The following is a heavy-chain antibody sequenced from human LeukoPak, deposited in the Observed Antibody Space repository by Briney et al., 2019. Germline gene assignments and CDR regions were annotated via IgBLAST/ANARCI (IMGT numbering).Heavy chain of an antibody. CDR2: IYYTGKS. Sequence: PSDTLSLTRTVSGGSISTPSYYWAWIRQPPGKGLEWIGSIYYTGKSYYSPSLESRATMSVDTSKNQFSLRLTSVLAADTAVYYCARHPALWFYDFWGLGALVTVST. V-gene: IGHV4-39*01. J-gene: IGHJ4*01. CDR3: ARHPALWFYDF. D-gene: IGHD2-21*01. CDR1: GGSISTPSYY.